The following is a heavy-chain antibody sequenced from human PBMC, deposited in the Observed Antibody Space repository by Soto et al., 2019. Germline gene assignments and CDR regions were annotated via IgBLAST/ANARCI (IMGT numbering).Heavy chain of an antibody. CDR1: GFTFSDYY. CDR2: ISSSGRMI. Sequence: GGSLRLSCAASGFTFSDYYMTWIRQAPGKGLEWISKISSSGRMIYYADSVKSRFTISRGNSENTLYLQMNGLRADDTALYFCAKSRVFIGAIVTLLDSWGQGTQVTVSS. CDR3: AKSRVFIGAIVTLLDS. V-gene: IGHV3-11*01. J-gene: IGHJ4*02. D-gene: IGHD3-16*02.